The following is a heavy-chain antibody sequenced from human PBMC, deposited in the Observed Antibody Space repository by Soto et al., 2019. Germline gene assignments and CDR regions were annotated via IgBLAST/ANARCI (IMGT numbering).Heavy chain of an antibody. CDR2: INHSGST. Sequence: PSETLSLTCAVYGGSFSGYYWSWIRQPSGKGLEWIGEINHSGSTNYNPSLKSRVTISVDTSKNQFSLKLSSVTAADTAVYYCARGWQQQLFFDYWGQGTLVTSPQ. J-gene: IGHJ4*02. CDR3: ARGWQQQLFFDY. D-gene: IGHD6-13*01. CDR1: GGSFSGYY. V-gene: IGHV4-34*01.